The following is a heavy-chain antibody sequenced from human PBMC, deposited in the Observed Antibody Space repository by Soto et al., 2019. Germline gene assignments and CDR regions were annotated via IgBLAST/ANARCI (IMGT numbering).Heavy chain of an antibody. CDR2: ISYDGSNK. CDR3: AKGGYSSSWYALYY. J-gene: IGHJ4*02. V-gene: IGHV3-30*18. D-gene: IGHD6-13*01. CDR1: GFTFSSYG. Sequence: QVQLVESGGGVVQPGRSLRLSCAASGFTFSSYGMHWVRQAPGKGLELVAVISYDGSNKYYADSVKGRFTISRDNSKNTLYLQMNSLRAEDTAVYYCAKGGYSSSWYALYYWGQGTLVTVSS.